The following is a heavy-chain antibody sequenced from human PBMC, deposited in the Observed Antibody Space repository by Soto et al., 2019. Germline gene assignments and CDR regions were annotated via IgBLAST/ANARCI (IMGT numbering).Heavy chain of an antibody. CDR3: ARDELERPRGAFDI. V-gene: IGHV4-61*01. D-gene: IGHD1-1*01. Sequence: PSETLSLTCTVSGGSVSSGSYYWSWIRQPPGKGLEWIGYIYYSGSTNYNPSLKSRVTTSVDTSKNQFSLKLSSVTAADTAVYYCARDELERPRGAFDIWGQGTMVTVSS. J-gene: IGHJ3*02. CDR2: IYYSGST. CDR1: GGSVSSGSYY.